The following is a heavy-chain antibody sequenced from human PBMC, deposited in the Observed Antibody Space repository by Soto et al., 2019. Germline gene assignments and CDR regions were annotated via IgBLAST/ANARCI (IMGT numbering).Heavy chain of an antibody. Sequence: QVQLVQSGAEVKKPGASVKVSCKASGYTFTSYAMHWVRQAPGQRLEWMGWINAGNGNTKYSQQFQGRVTITRDTSASTGYMELSSLRSEDTAVYYCARDFVDIVVVRAALGGAFDIWGQGTMVIVSS. CDR1: GYTFTSYA. J-gene: IGHJ3*02. D-gene: IGHD2-2*03. CDR2: INAGNGNT. CDR3: ARDFVDIVVVRAALGGAFDI. V-gene: IGHV1-3*01.